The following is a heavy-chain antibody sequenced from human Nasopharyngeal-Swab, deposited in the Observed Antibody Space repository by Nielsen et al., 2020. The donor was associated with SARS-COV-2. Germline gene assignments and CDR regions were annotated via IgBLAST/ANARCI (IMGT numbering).Heavy chain of an antibody. CDR1: GGSISSSCYY. J-gene: IGHJ4*02. D-gene: IGHD3-22*01. Sequence: SETLSLTCTVSGGSISSSCYYWVRLRQPPGQGLEWIGSIYYSGSTYYNPSLKSRVTISVDTSKNQFSLKLSSVTAADTAVYYCARHWPGSGYYYFDYWGQGTLVTVSS. V-gene: IGHV4-39*01. CDR3: ARHWPGSGYYYFDY. CDR2: IYYSGST.